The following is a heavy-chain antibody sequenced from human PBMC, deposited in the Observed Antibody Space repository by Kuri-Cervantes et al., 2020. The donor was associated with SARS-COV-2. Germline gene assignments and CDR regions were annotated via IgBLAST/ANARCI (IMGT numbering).Heavy chain of an antibody. CDR1: GFTLSSYS. J-gene: IGHJ4*02. Sequence: GGPLRLSCTASGFTLSSYSMNWVCQAPGKGLEWVSYISSSSSTIYYADSVKGRFTISRDNAKNSLYLQMNSLRDEDTAVYYCARCARLRWGFDYWGQGTLVTVSS. CDR2: ISSSSSTI. D-gene: IGHD4-23*01. V-gene: IGHV3-48*02. CDR3: ARCARLRWGFDY.